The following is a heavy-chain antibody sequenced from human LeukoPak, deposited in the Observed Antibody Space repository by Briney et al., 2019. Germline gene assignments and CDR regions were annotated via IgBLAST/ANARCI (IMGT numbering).Heavy chain of an antibody. CDR2: ISWNSGSI. D-gene: IGHD3-10*01. CDR1: GFTFSNYW. V-gene: IGHV3-74*01. CDR3: ARGGMVRRVMGAFDI. J-gene: IGHJ3*02. Sequence: GGSLRLSCAASGFTFSNYWMHWVRHVPGKGLAWVSGISWNSGSIGYADSVKGRFTVSRDNAKNSLYLQMNSLRAEDTAVFYCARGGMVRRVMGAFDIWGQGTLVTVSS.